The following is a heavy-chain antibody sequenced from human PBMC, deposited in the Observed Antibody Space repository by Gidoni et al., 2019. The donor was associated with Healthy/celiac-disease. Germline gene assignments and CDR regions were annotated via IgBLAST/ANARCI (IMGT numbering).Heavy chain of an antibody. J-gene: IGHJ6*02. V-gene: IGHV3-21*01. CDR2: ISSSSSYI. CDR3: ARGDIVVVRIAYYGMDV. D-gene: IGHD2-2*01. CDR1: GFTFSSYS. Sequence: EVQLVESGGGLVKPGGSLSLSCAASGFTFSSYSMNWVRQAPGKGLEGVSSISSSSSYIYYADSVKGRFTISRDNAKNSLYLQMNSLRAEDTAVYYCARGDIVVVRIAYYGMDVWGQGTTVTVSS.